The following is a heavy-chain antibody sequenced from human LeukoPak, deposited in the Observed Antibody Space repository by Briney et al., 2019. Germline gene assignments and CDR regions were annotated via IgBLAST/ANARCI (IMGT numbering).Heavy chain of an antibody. CDR2: INHSGST. V-gene: IGHV4-34*01. Sequence: ASETLSLTCAVYGGPFSGYYWSWIRQPPGEGLEWIGEINHSGSTNYNPSLKSRVTISVDTSKNQFSLKLSSVTAADTAVYYCARSIIGAAAGTPFFDYWGQGTLVTVSS. CDR3: ARSIIGAAAGTPFFDY. CDR1: GGPFSGYY. J-gene: IGHJ4*02. D-gene: IGHD6-13*01.